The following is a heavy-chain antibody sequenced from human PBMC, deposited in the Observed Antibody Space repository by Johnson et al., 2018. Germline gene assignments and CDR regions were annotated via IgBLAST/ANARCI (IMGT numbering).Heavy chain of an antibody. J-gene: IGHJ4*02. CDR3: ARDRFMIAFGGIIVDF. CDR2: IKQDGSEK. CDR1: GFTFSSYW. D-gene: IGHD3-16*02. Sequence: EVQLVESGGGLVQPGGSLRLSCAASGFTFSSYWMSWVRQAPGKGLEWVANIKQDGSEKYYVDSVKGRFTLSRDNAKNSLYLQMNNLGAEDTAVYYCARDRFMIAFGGIIVDFWGQGTLVTVSS. V-gene: IGHV3-7*01.